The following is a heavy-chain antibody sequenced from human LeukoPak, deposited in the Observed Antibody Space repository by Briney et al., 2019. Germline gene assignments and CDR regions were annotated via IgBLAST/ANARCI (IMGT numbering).Heavy chain of an antibody. CDR1: GFIFSSYA. J-gene: IGHJ4*02. CDR3: AKGQSVVVTAPIDY. Sequence: PGGSLRLSCAASGFIFSSYAMSWVRQAPGKGLEWVSAISGSGGSTYYADSVKGRFTISRDNSKNTLYLQMNSLRAEDTAVYYCAKGQSVVVTAPIDYWGQGTLVTVSS. CDR2: ISGSGGST. V-gene: IGHV3-23*01. D-gene: IGHD2-21*02.